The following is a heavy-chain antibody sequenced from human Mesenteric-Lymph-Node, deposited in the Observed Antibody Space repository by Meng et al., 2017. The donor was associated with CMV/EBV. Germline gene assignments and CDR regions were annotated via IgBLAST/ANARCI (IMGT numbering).Heavy chain of an antibody. CDR3: ARGSSYDILTGYFDY. Sequence: HQWGSGFLKPSETLSVTCAVYGGSFSGYYWNWIRQSPEKGLEWIGEINHSGSTTYNPSFTSRIIISVDTSTNQISLNMSSVTAADTAVYYCARGSSYDILTGYFDYWGQGALVTVSS. CDR1: GGSFSGYY. CDR2: INHSGST. V-gene: IGHV4-34*01. J-gene: IGHJ4*02. D-gene: IGHD3-9*01.